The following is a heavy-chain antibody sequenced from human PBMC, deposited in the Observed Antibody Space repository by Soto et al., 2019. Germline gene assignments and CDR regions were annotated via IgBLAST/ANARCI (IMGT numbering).Heavy chain of an antibody. D-gene: IGHD2-2*03. CDR2: ITPALHLT. CDR3: AWMKMARLDH. CDR1: GVSFNSYG. Sequence: QVQLQQSGAEVKRPGSSVKVSCKASGVSFNSYGFAWVRQDPGQGLEWLGKITPALHLTNYAQSFQGRVTITADTSTSTLYLELTSLTSKDTAVYYCAWMKMARLDHWGQGTLVTVSS. V-gene: IGHV1-69*09. J-gene: IGHJ4*02.